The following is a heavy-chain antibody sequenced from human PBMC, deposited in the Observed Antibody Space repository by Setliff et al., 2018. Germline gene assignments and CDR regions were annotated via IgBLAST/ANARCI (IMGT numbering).Heavy chain of an antibody. CDR2: VYHSGSS. CDR3: ARAAARPEYSDTSAYLPFDF. CDR1: GYPISRGFY. Sequence: SETLSLTCTVSGYPISRGFYWGWIRQSPGQGLEWIGSVYHSGSSYQNPSLRSRIAVSVDTSKNQFSLRLTSVTAADTAVYVCARAAARPEYSDTSAYLPFDFWGLGTLVTVSS. J-gene: IGHJ4*02. V-gene: IGHV4-38-2*02. D-gene: IGHD3-16*01.